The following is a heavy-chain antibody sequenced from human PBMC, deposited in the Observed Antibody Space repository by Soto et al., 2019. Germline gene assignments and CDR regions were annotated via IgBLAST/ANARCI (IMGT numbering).Heavy chain of an antibody. D-gene: IGHD5-18*01. V-gene: IGHV3-23*01. CDR2: ISGSGGST. CDR1: GFTFSSYA. Sequence: EVQLLESGGGLVQPGGSLRLSCAASGFTFSSYAMSWVRQAPGKGLEWVSAISGSGGSTYYADSVKGRYTISRDNSKNPLYLEMNHLRTGDPALYYFSKRDPDTAMPLNLYYYCYGMDVWGQGTTVTVSS. CDR3: SKRDPDTAMPLNLYYYCYGMDV. J-gene: IGHJ6*02.